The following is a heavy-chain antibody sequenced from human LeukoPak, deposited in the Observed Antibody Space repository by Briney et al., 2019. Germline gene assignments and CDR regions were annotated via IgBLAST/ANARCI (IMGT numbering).Heavy chain of an antibody. J-gene: IGHJ4*02. D-gene: IGHD3-10*01. Sequence: GGSLRLSCAASGFTFSSYWMSWVRQAPGKGLEWVANIKQDGSEKYYVDSVKGRFTISRDNAKNSLYLQMNSLRAEDTAVYYCARTGHYGSGSYPFDYWGQGTLVTVSS. CDR1: GFTFSSYW. CDR3: ARTGHYGSGSYPFDY. V-gene: IGHV3-7*01. CDR2: IKQDGSEK.